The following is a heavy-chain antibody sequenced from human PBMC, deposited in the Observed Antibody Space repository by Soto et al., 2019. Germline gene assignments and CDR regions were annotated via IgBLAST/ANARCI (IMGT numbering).Heavy chain of an antibody. V-gene: IGHV3-74*01. CDR2: VSGDGSST. CDR1: GFTFSSSW. CDR3: ARDSPQTYYDFWSGYHIDY. Sequence: GRSLRLSCAASGFTFSSSWMRWVRQAPGKGLVWVSRVSGDGSSTNYADSVKGRFTISRDNAKNSLYLQMNSLRAEDTAVYYCARDSPQTYYDFWSGYHIDYCGQGTLVTVSS. D-gene: IGHD3-3*01. J-gene: IGHJ4*02.